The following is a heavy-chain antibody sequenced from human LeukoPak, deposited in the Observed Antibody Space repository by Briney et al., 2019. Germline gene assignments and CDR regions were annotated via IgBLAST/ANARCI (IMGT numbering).Heavy chain of an antibody. V-gene: IGHV4-31*03. CDR3: ASMPQGRGYSYGSYYFDY. Sequence: PSETLSLTCTVSGGSISSGGYYWSWIRQHPGKGLEWIGYIYYSGSTYYNPSLKSRVTISVDTSKNQFSLKLSSVTAADTAVYYCASMPQGRGYSYGSYYFDYWGQGTLVTVSS. CDR2: IYYSGST. J-gene: IGHJ4*02. D-gene: IGHD5-18*01. CDR1: GGSISSGGYY.